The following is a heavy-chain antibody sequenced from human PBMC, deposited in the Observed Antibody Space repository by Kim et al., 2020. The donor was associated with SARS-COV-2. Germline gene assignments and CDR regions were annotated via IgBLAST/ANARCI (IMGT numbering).Heavy chain of an antibody. CDR1: GGSISSYY. D-gene: IGHD1-26*01. J-gene: IGHJ4*02. V-gene: IGHV4-59*01. Sequence: SETLSLTCTVSGGSISSYYWSWIRQPPGKGLEWIGYIYYSGSTNYNPSLKSRVTISVDTSKNQFSLKLSSVTAADTAVYYCARKEEWELPFDYWGQGTLVTVSS. CDR3: ARKEEWELPFDY. CDR2: IYYSGST.